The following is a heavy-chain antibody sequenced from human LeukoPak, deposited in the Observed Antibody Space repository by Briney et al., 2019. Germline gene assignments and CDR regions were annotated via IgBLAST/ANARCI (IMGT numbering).Heavy chain of an antibody. Sequence: SETLSLTCTVSGYSISSGNYWGWIRQPPGKGLEWIGGLFHSGSPLYKPSFKSRVTMSADTSKNQFSLKLSSVTAADTAVYYCARDGGVVIPFDYWGQGTLVTVSS. J-gene: IGHJ4*02. CDR2: LFHSGSP. CDR1: GYSISSGNY. V-gene: IGHV4-38-2*02. D-gene: IGHD3-16*02. CDR3: ARDGGVVIPFDY.